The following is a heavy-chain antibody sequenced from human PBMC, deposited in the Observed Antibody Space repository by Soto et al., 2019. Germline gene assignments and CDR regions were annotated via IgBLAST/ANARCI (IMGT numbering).Heavy chain of an antibody. CDR3: RHKGGGDRILDY. J-gene: IGHJ4*02. CDR1: GFSLSASGVG. V-gene: IGHV2-5*02. D-gene: IGHD3-16*01. Sequence: QITLKESGPTLVKPTQTLTLTCTFSGFSLSASGVGVGWIRQPPGKALEWLAIIYWDDAKHYSPSLKSSLTIPNGHPKHQVVLKTTNTEPRHTATFFFRHKGGGDRILDYWGQGTLVTVSS. CDR2: IYWDDAK.